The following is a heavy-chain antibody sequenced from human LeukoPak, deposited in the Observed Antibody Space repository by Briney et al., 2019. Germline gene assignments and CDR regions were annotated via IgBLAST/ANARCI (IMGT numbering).Heavy chain of an antibody. D-gene: IGHD2-2*02. V-gene: IGHV4-59*11. CDR3: ARGIVVVPAAIGYFDY. CDR2: IYYCGST. J-gene: IGHJ4*02. CDR1: GGSISSHY. Sequence: PSETLSLTCTVSGGSISSHYWSWIRQPPGKGLEWIGYIYYCGSTNYNPSLKSRVTISVDTSKNQFSLKLSSVTAADTALYYCARGIVVVPAAIGYFDYWGQGTLVTVSS.